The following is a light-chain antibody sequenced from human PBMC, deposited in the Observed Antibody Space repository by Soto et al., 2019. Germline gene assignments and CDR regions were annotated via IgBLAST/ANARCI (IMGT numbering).Light chain of an antibody. V-gene: IGKV1-39*01. CDR3: KQRHRQSYT. Sequence: DIQMTQSPSSLYSSLGDRVTITCRASQSINTFLNWYQQQPGRAPKVLIYAASSLQSVVPSKFRGNRSGPDFTLNIISLQTAHFATYFCKQRHRQSYTFAHGTRHAIK. J-gene: IGKJ2*01. CDR1: QSINTF. CDR2: AAS.